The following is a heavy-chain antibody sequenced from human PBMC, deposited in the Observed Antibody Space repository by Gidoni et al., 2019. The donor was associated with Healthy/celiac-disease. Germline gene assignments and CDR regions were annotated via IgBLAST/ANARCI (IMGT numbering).Heavy chain of an antibody. D-gene: IGHD5-18*01. CDR2: IKHSGST. J-gene: IGHJ5*02. CDR3: ARGGYSYGYLNWFDP. CDR1: GGSFSGYY. V-gene: IGHV4-34*01. Sequence: QVQLQQWGAGLLKPSETLSLTCAVYGGSFSGYYWSWIRQPPGKGLEWIGEIKHSGSTNYNPSLKSRVTISVDTSKNQFSLKLSSVTAADTAVYYCARGGYSYGYLNWFDPWGQGTLVTVSS.